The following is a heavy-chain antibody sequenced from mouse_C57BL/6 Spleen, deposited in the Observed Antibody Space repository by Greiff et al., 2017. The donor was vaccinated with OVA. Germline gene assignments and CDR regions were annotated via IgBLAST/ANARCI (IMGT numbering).Heavy chain of an antibody. D-gene: IGHD1-1*01. CDR1: GYTFTSYW. CDR2: IHPNSGST. V-gene: IGHV1-64*01. CDR3: ARDDCGSSYRIDY. Sequence: QVQLKQPGAELVKPGASVKLSCKASGYTFTSYWMHWVKQRPGQGLEWIGMIHPNSGSTNYNEKFKSKATLTVDKSSSTAYMQLSSLTSEDSAVDYCARDDCGSSYRIDYWGQGTTLTVSS. J-gene: IGHJ2*01.